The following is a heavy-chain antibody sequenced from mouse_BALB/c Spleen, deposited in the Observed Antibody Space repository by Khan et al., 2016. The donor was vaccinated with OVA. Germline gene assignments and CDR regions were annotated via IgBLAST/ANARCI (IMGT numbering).Heavy chain of an antibody. CDR3: ARSNSFGYTFAY. CDR2: SSPGSGDT. Sequence: QVQLQQSGAELARPGASVKLSCKASVYTFTDYDINWVKQRTGQGLEWIGESSPGSGDTYYIESFTGQSTLTADKTACTAYMQLSILTSESSTVYFCARSNSFGYTFAYWRQWSLVTVSA. J-gene: IGHJ3*01. D-gene: IGHD1-2*01. CDR1: VYTFTDYD. V-gene: IGHV1-77*01.